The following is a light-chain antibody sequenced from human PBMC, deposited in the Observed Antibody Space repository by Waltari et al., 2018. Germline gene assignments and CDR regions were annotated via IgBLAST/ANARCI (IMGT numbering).Light chain of an antibody. Sequence: WDQQTPGQPPRTAVSKGSSRSSGGPDRFSGSILVNKAALTITGAQADDESNYDCSLYMGSGIWVFGGGTKLTVL. V-gene: IGLV8-61*01. J-gene: IGLJ3*02. CDR2: KGS. CDR3: SLYMGSGIWV.